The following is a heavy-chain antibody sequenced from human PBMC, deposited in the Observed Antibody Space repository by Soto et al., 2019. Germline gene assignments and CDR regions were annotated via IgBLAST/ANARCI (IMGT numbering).Heavy chain of an antibody. J-gene: IGHJ4*02. D-gene: IGHD2-15*01. CDR1: GYTFTSYG. CDR2: ISAYNGNT. CDR3: ARDSDIVVVVAATPGDY. V-gene: IGHV1-18*01. Sequence: QVQLVQSGAEVKKPGASVKVSCKASGYTFTSYGISWVRQAPGQGLEWMGWISAYNGNTNYAQKLQGRVTMTTDTSTSTAYVELRSLRSDDTAVYYCARDSDIVVVVAATPGDYWGQGTLVTVSS.